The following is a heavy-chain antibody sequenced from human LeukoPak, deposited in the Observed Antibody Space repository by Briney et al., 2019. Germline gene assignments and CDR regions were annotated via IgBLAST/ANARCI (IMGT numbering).Heavy chain of an antibody. D-gene: IGHD3-10*01. CDR1: GFSLRAYD. CDR3: AMRDRGYGLDI. V-gene: IGHV3-23*01. CDR2: INGGGDIM. Sequence: GGSLRLSCGASGFSLRAYDLIWVRQAPGKGLDWVSIINGGGDIMMYEDSVKGRFTISRDNSKNTFYLQMNSLRVEDTAVYYCAMRDRGYGLDIWGQGTMVTVSS. J-gene: IGHJ3*02.